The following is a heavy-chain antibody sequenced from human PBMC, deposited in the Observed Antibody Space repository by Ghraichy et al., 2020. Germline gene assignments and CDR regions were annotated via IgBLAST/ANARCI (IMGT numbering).Heavy chain of an antibody. CDR3: VRAGAGRRDYFDH. Sequence: SETLSLTCTVSGGSIGNSYWNWIRQPPGKGLEWIGYIYYGGNNFNPSLKSRVTMSVDTSKNQFSLKLTSMTAADTAVYYCVRAGAGRRDYFDHWGPGTLVTVSS. J-gene: IGHJ4*02. V-gene: IGHV4-59*01. D-gene: IGHD6-19*01. CDR1: GGSIGNSY. CDR2: IYYGGN.